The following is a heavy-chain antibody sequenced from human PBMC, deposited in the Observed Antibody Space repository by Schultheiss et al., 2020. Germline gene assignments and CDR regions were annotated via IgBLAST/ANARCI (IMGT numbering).Heavy chain of an antibody. J-gene: IGHJ4*02. V-gene: IGHV4-59*01. Sequence: SQTLSLTCTVSGGSISSYYWSWIRQPPGKGLEWIGYIYYSGSTNYNPSLKSRVTISVDTSKNQFSLKLSSVTAADTAVYYCAREGNVGDYGDYLYDYWGQGTLVTVS. CDR1: GGSISSYY. D-gene: IGHD4-17*01. CDR3: AREGNVGDYGDYLYDY. CDR2: IYYSGST.